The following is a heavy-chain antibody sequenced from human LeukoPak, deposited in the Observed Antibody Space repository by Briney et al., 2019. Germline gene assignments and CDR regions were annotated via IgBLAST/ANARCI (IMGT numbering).Heavy chain of an antibody. D-gene: IGHD4-11*01. J-gene: IGHJ4*02. CDR1: GFTFSDYY. CDR3: ARRYSNSFDY. Sequence: GGSLRLSCAASGFTFSDYYMSWIRQTPRKGLEWVSYISSSGSTIYYADSVKGRFTISRDNAKNSLYLQMNSLRAEDSAVYYCARRYSNSFDYWGQGTLITVSS. CDR2: ISSSGSTI. V-gene: IGHV3-11*01.